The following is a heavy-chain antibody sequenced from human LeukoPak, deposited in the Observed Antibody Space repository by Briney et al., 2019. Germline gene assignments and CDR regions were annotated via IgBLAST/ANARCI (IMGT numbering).Heavy chain of an antibody. Sequence: ASVKVSCKTSGYTFTNYAISWVRQAPGQGLEWVGWTSAYNGNTNYAQKLQGRVTMTTDTSTSTAYMELRSLRSDDTAVYYCAREAGIDYYGSGSRGWFDPWGQGTLVTVSS. J-gene: IGHJ5*02. CDR3: AREAGIDYYGSGSRGWFDP. CDR2: TSAYNGNT. CDR1: GYTFTNYA. D-gene: IGHD3-10*01. V-gene: IGHV1-18*01.